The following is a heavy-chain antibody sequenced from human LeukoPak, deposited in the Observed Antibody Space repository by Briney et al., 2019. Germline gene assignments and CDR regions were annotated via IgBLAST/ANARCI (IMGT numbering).Heavy chain of an antibody. CDR3: ARVCRSSSCGWFDP. D-gene: IGHD6-13*01. J-gene: IGHJ5*02. CDR2: MNPNSGNT. CDR1: GYTFTSYD. V-gene: IGHV1-8*01. Sequence: GASVKVSCKASGYTFTSYDINWVRQATGQGLEWMGWMNPNSGNTGYAQKFQGRVTITADKSTSTAYMELSSLRSEDTAVYYCARVCRSSSCGWFDPWGQGTLVTVSS.